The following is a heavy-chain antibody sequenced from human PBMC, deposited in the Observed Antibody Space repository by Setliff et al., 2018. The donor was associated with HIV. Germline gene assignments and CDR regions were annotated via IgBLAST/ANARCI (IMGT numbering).Heavy chain of an antibody. CDR1: GYTFSSYG. J-gene: IGHJ6*02. CDR2: ISPSNGYT. D-gene: IGHD3-10*01. Sequence: ASVKVSCKASGYTFSSYGISWVRQAPGQGLEWMGWISPSNGYTDYAQKFRDRVTLTTDTSTSTAYMEIKSLTSDDTAVYYCAKELEKGLWYGDHYFYYGMDVWGQGTTVTVSS. V-gene: IGHV1-18*01. CDR3: AKELEKGLWYGDHYFYYGMDV.